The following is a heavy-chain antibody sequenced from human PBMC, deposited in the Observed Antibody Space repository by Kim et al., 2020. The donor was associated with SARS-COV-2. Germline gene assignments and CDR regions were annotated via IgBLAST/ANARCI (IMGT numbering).Heavy chain of an antibody. CDR1: GASISSYY. D-gene: IGHD6-19*01. V-gene: IGHV4-59*08. Sequence: SETLSLTCTVSGASISSYYWTWIRQPPGKALEWIGYIDYSGNTNYNPSLQSRVTISLDTSKNQFSLKLSSVTAADTAVYYCARHGSGWRRGSDYWGQGTLVTVSS. CDR2: IDYSGNT. J-gene: IGHJ4*02. CDR3: ARHGSGWRRGSDY.